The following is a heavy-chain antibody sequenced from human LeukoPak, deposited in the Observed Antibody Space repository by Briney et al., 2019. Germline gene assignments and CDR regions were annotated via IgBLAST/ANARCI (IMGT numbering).Heavy chain of an antibody. CDR2: INPNSGGT. CDR1: GYTFTSYD. V-gene: IGHV1-2*02. CDR3: ARTLRFLEWLLINY. D-gene: IGHD3-3*01. J-gene: IGHJ4*02. Sequence: ASVKVSCKASGYTFTSYDINWVRQATGQGLEWMGWINPNSGGTNYAQKFQGRVTMTRDTSISTAYMELSRLRSDDTAVYYCARTLRFLEWLLINYWGQGTLVTVSS.